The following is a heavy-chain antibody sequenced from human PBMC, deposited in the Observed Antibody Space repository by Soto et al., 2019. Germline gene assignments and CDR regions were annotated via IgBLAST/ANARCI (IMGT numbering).Heavy chain of an antibody. CDR3: ARDQARYSSSWYEDYYYYGMDV. CDR2: IYHSGST. D-gene: IGHD6-13*01. CDR1: GGSISSGYY. V-gene: IGHV4-38-2*02. Sequence: SETLSLTCTVSGGSISSGYYWGWIRQPPGKGLEWIGSIYHSGSTYYNPSLKSRVTISVDTSKNQFSLKLSSVTAADTAVYYCARDQARYSSSWYEDYYYYGMDVWGQGTTVTVSS. J-gene: IGHJ6*02.